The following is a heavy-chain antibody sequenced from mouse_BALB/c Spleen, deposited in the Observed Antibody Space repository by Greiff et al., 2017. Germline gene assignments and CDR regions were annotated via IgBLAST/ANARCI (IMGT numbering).Heavy chain of an antibody. Sequence: EVQLQQSGAELVKPGASVKLSCTASGFNIKDTYMHWVKQRPEQGLEWIGRIDPANGNTKYDPKFQGKATITADTSSNTAYLQLSSLTSEDTAVYYCATYYRYDGGAMDDGGQGTSVTGSS. V-gene: IGHV14-3*02. CDR2: IDPANGNT. CDR3: ATYYRYDGGAMDD. J-gene: IGHJ4*01. D-gene: IGHD2-14*01. CDR1: GFNIKDTY.